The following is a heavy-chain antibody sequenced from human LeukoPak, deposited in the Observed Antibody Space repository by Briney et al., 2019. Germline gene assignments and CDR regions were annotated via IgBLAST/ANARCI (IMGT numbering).Heavy chain of an antibody. V-gene: IGHV3-23*01. D-gene: IGHD1-26*01. Sequence: PGGSLRLSCAASGFTFNNYAMNWVRQAPGKGLEWVSAISESGDKTHYADSVKGRFTISRDNSQNTLYLQMNSLRAEDTALCYCAKQWVDCWGQGTLVTVSS. CDR3: AKQWVDC. CDR2: ISESGDKT. CDR1: GFTFNNYA. J-gene: IGHJ4*02.